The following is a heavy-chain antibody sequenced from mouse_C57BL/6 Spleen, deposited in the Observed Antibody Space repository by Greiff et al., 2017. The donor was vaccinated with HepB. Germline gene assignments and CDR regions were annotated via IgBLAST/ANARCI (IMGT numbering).Heavy chain of an antibody. CDR3: ARKEGYGSSLYYAMDY. CDR1: GFSLTSYG. V-gene: IGHV2-2*01. CDR2: IWSGGST. J-gene: IGHJ4*01. Sequence: QVQLQQSGPGLVQPSQSLSITCTVSGFSLTSYGVHWVRQSPGKGLEWLGVIWSGGSTDYNAAFISRLSISKDNSKSQVFFKMNSLQADDTAIYYCARKEGYGSSLYYAMDYWGQGTSVTVSS. D-gene: IGHD1-1*01.